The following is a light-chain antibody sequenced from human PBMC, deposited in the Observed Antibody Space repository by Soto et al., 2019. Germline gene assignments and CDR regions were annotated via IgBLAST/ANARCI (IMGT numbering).Light chain of an antibody. CDR3: QQRSDWPPT. CDR2: DTS. CDR1: QSVGSY. V-gene: IGKV3-11*01. Sequence: IVLTQSPATLSLSPGERATLSCRASQSVGSYLAWFQQTPGQAPRVLIYDTSNRATGIPARFSGSGSGTDFTLTISSLETEDFAVYYCQQRSDWPPTFGRGTKVDIK. J-gene: IGKJ1*01.